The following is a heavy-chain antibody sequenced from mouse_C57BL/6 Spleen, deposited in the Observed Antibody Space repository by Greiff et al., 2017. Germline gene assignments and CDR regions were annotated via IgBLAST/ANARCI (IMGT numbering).Heavy chain of an antibody. J-gene: IGHJ4*01. CDR3: ASHLAVVATLPAMDY. D-gene: IGHD1-1*01. Sequence: VQLQQSVAELVRPGASVKLSCTASGFNIKNTYMHWVKQRPEQGLEWIGRLDPANGNTKYAPKFQGKATITADTSSNTAYLQLGSLTSEDTALYYCASHLAVVATLPAMDYWGQGTSVTVSS. CDR2: LDPANGNT. V-gene: IGHV14-3*01. CDR1: GFNIKNTY.